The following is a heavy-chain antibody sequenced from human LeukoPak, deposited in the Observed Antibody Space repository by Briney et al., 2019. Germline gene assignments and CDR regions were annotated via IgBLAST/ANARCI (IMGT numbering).Heavy chain of an antibody. V-gene: IGHV3-21*01. CDR1: GFTFSSYS. CDR2: ISSSSSYI. J-gene: IGHJ4*02. Sequence: GGSLRLPCAASGFTFSSYSMNWVRQAPGKGLEWVSSISSSSSYIYYADSVKGRFTISRDNAKNSLYLQMNSLRAEDTAVYYCARGSWYTYYFDYWGQGTLVTVSS. CDR3: ARGSWYTYYFDY. D-gene: IGHD6-13*01.